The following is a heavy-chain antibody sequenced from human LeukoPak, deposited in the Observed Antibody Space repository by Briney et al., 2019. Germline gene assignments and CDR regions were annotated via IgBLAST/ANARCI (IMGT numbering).Heavy chain of an antibody. V-gene: IGHV4-61*02. Sequence: SETLSLTCTVSGGSISSGSYYWSWIRQPAGKGLEWIGRIYTSGSTNYNPSLKSRVTISVDTSKNQFSLKLSSVTAADTAVYYCARDSGGATTSWGQGTLVTVSS. J-gene: IGHJ4*02. CDR3: ARDSGGATTS. CDR1: GGSISSGSYY. CDR2: IYTSGST. D-gene: IGHD1-26*01.